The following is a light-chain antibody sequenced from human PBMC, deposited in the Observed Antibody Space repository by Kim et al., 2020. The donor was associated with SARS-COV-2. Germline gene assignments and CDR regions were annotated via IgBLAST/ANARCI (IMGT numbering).Light chain of an antibody. Sequence: SSELTQDPSVSVALGQTVRITCQGDSLKSYYTSWYLQKPGQAPILVMSGDRNRPSGIPDRCSGSSSEDTASLTITGAPAEDEGDYYCNSRDTTGIRVVFG. V-gene: IGLV3-19*01. J-gene: IGLJ2*01. CDR2: GDR. CDR3: NSRDTTGIRVV. CDR1: SLKSYY.